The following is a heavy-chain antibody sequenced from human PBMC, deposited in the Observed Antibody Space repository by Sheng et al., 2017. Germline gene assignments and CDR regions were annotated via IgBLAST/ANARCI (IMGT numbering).Heavy chain of an antibody. V-gene: IGHV1-69*04. Sequence: QVQLVQSGAEVKKPGSSVKVSCKASGGTFSSYAISWVRQAPGQGLEWMGGIIPILGIANYAQKFQGRVTITADKSTSTAYMELSSLRSEDTAVYYCARAGAMVPRRKYYYYYMDVWGKGTTVTVSS. CDR2: IIPILGIA. CDR1: GGTFSSYA. J-gene: IGHJ6*03. CDR3: ARAGAMVPRRKYYYYYMDV. D-gene: IGHD5-18*01.